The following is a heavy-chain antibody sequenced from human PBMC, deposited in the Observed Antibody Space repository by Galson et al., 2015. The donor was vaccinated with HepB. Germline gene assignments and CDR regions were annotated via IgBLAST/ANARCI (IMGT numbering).Heavy chain of an antibody. CDR1: GDSVSSNSAA. CDR2: TYYRSKWYN. D-gene: IGHD3-9*01. CDR3: ARGINTGFLTSRRFDP. Sequence: CAISGDSVSSNSAAWNWIRQSPSRGLEWLGRTYYRSKWYNDYAVSVKSRITINPDTSKNQFSLQLNSVTPEDTAVYYCARGINTGFLTSRRFDPWGQGTLVTVSS. J-gene: IGHJ5*02. V-gene: IGHV6-1*01.